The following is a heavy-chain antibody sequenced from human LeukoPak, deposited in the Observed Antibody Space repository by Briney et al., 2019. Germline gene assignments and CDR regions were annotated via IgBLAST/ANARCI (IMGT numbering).Heavy chain of an antibody. V-gene: IGHV3-48*04. D-gene: IGHD4-11*01. Sequence: PGGSLRLSCAASGFTFSNFNMNWVRQAPGKGLEWISYISGTSATIYYADSVKGRFTISRDNAKNSLYLQMNSLRAEDTAVYYCARAPHYSNYGPYYYGMDVWGQGTTVTVSS. J-gene: IGHJ6*02. CDR2: ISGTSATI. CDR3: ARAPHYSNYGPYYYGMDV. CDR1: GFTFSNFN.